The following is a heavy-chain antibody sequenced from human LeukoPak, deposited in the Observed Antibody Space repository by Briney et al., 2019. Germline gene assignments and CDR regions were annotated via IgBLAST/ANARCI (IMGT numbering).Heavy chain of an antibody. J-gene: IGHJ3*02. D-gene: IGHD6-6*01. V-gene: IGHV3-30-3*02. Sequence: GGSLGLSCAASGFTSSSYAMHWVRQAPGKGLEWVAVISYDGSNKYYADSVKGRFTISRDNSKNTLYLQMNSLRAEDTAVYYCAKKTPFGGSSSMNAFDIWGQGTMVTVSS. CDR1: GFTSSSYA. CDR3: AKKTPFGGSSSMNAFDI. CDR2: ISYDGSNK.